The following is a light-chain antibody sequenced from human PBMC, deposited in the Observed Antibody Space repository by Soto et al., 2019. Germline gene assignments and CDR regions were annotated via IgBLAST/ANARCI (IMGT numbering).Light chain of an antibody. Sequence: QSVLTQRASVSGSPGQSITISCTGTSSDVGSYNLVSWYQQHPGKAPKLMIYEVSKRPSGVSNRFSGSKSGNTASLTISGLQAEDEADYYCCSYAGSSPVFGTGTKVTVL. CDR1: SSDVGSYNL. J-gene: IGLJ1*01. V-gene: IGLV2-23*02. CDR3: CSYAGSSPV. CDR2: EVS.